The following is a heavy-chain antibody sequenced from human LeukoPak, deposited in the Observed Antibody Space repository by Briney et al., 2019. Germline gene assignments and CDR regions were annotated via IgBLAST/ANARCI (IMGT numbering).Heavy chain of an antibody. Sequence: SGGSLRLSCAASGFTFDDYAMHWVRQAPGKGLEWVSGISWNSGSIGYADSVKGRFTISRDNAKNSLYLQMNSLRAEDTALYYCAKDMGRTYYYDSSGYYYYHYGMDVWGQGTTVTVSS. J-gene: IGHJ6*02. V-gene: IGHV3-9*01. D-gene: IGHD3-22*01. CDR1: GFTFDDYA. CDR2: ISWNSGSI. CDR3: AKDMGRTYYYDSSGYYYYHYGMDV.